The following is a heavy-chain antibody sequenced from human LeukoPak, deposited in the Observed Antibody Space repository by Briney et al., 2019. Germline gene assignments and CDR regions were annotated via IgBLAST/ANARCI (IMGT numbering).Heavy chain of an antibody. CDR2: ISSSSSYI. J-gene: IGHJ6*02. CDR3: ARELGYCSSTSCYGYYYGMDV. V-gene: IGHV3-21*01. D-gene: IGHD2-2*01. Sequence: GGSLRLSCAASGFTFSSYSMNWVRQGPGKGLEWVSSISSSSSYIYYADSVKGRFTISRDNAKNSLYLQMNSLSAEDTAVYYCARELGYCSSTSCYGYYYGMDVWGQGTTVTVSS. CDR1: GFTFSSYS.